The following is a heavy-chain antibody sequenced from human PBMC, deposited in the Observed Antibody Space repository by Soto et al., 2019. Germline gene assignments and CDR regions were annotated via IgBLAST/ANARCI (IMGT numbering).Heavy chain of an antibody. Sequence: SETLSLTCTVSGGSIGSSSYYWGWIRQPPGKGLEWIATIFYSGDTYYNPSLKSRVTISVGTSQNQFSLKLTSATAADTAVYYCARHLGSSWFFFDYWGQGTLVTVSS. CDR3: ARHLGSSWFFFDY. V-gene: IGHV4-39*01. D-gene: IGHD6-13*01. CDR1: GGSIGSSSYY. CDR2: IFYSGDT. J-gene: IGHJ4*02.